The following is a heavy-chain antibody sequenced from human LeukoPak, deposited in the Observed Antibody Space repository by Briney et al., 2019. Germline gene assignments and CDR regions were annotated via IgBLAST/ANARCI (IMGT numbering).Heavy chain of an antibody. D-gene: IGHD3-10*01. V-gene: IGHV4-59*01. J-gene: IGHJ6*02. CDR3: ARSITMVRGAHWGMDV. CDR1: GGSISSYY. Sequence: PSETLSLTCTVSGGSISSYYWSWIRQPPGKGLEWIGYIYYSGSTNYNPSLKSRVTISVDTSKNQFSLKLSSVTAADTAVYYCARSITMVRGAHWGMDVWGQGTTVTVSS. CDR2: IYYSGST.